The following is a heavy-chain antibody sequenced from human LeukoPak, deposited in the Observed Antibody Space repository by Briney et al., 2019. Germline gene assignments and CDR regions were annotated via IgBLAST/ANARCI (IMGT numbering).Heavy chain of an antibody. J-gene: IGHJ3*02. CDR2: ISSSGST. Sequence: SETLPLTCTVSGGSISNYYWSWIRQPAGKGLEWIGRISSSGSTNYNPSLKSRVTISVDTSKNQFSLKLSSVTAADTAVYFCARGPYSYDSSGAFDIWGQGTMVTVSS. D-gene: IGHD3-22*01. CDR1: GGSISNYY. CDR3: ARGPYSYDSSGAFDI. V-gene: IGHV4-4*07.